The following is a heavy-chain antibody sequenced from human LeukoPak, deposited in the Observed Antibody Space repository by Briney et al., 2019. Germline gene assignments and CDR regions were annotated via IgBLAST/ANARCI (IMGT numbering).Heavy chain of an antibody. CDR3: VKDHTGEQDK. CDR1: GFTFSSFW. J-gene: IGHJ4*02. CDR2: INPESTTT. Sequence: GGSLRLSCAASGFTFSSFWIHWVRQVPGKGLVWVSRINPESTTTTYADSVKGRFTISRDNARNTLNLQMNSLRVEDTAMYYCVKDHTGEQDKWGQGTLVTVSS. V-gene: IGHV3-74*01. D-gene: IGHD1-1*01.